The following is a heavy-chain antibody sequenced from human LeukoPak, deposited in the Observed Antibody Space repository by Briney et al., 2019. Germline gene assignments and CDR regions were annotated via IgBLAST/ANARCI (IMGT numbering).Heavy chain of an antibody. Sequence: SETLSLTCTVSGDSISSFYWSWIRQAPGKGLECIGFIYINGDTSYNPSLKGRATLSLDTSKNQFSPRLTSVTAADTAVYYCAKTARTFASWGPGTLVTVSS. CDR2: IYINGDT. V-gene: IGHV4-4*09. CDR3: AKTARTFAS. CDR1: GDSISSFY. J-gene: IGHJ5*02. D-gene: IGHD1-7*01.